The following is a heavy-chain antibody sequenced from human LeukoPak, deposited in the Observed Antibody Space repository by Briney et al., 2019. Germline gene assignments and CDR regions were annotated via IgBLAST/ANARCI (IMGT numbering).Heavy chain of an antibody. V-gene: IGHV1-46*01. D-gene: IGHD3-22*01. CDR1: GYTFTSYY. J-gene: IGHJ3*02. Sequence: ASVKVSRKASGYTFTSYYMHWVRQAPGQGLEWMGIINPSGGSTSYAQKFQGRVTMTRDMSTSTVYMELSSLRSDDTAVYYCARAGLWDFSDTSGYHNAAFDIWGQGTMVTVSS. CDR3: ARAGLWDFSDTSGYHNAAFDI. CDR2: INPSGGST.